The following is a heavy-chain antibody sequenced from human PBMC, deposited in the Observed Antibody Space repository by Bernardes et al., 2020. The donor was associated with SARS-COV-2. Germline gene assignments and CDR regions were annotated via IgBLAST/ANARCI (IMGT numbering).Heavy chain of an antibody. V-gene: IGHV4-34*01. D-gene: IGHD3-3*01. CDR2: INHSGST. Sequence: AESLSLTCAVYGGSFSGYYWSWIRQPPGKGLEWIGEINHSGSTNYNPSLKSRVTISVDTSKNQFSLKLSSVTAADTAVYYCARVAGYDFWSGYLIPQYYYYMDVWGKGTTVTVSS. CDR3: ARVAGYDFWSGYLIPQYYYYMDV. J-gene: IGHJ6*03. CDR1: GGSFSGYY.